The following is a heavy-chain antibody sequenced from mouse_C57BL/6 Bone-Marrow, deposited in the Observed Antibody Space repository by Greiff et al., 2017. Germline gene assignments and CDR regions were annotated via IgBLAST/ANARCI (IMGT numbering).Heavy chain of an antibody. CDR3: ARHRSSVSAMDY. J-gene: IGHJ4*01. V-gene: IGHV5-12*01. D-gene: IGHD1-1*01. CDR1: GFTFSDYY. Sequence: EVQVVESGGGLVQPGGSLKLSCAASGFTFSDYYMYWVRQTPEKRLEWVAYISNGGGSTYYPDTVKGRFTISRANAKNTLYLQMSRLKSEDTAMYYCARHRSSVSAMDYWGQGTSVTVSS. CDR2: ISNGGGST.